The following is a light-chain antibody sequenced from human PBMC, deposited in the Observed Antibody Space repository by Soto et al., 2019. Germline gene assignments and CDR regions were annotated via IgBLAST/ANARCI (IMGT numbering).Light chain of an antibody. Sequence: IQLTQSPSSLSASVGDRVTITCRASQGISSYLAWYQQKPGKAPKLLIYAASTMQSGVPSRFSGSGSGTDFTLTISSLQPEDFATYYCQQSDSTPMMFGQGTKVDIK. V-gene: IGKV1-39*01. CDR1: QGISSY. CDR2: AAS. J-gene: IGKJ1*01. CDR3: QQSDSTPMM.